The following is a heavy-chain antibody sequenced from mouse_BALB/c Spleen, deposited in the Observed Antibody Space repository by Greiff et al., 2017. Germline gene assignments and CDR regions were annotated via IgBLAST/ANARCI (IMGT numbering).Heavy chain of an antibody. V-gene: IGHV1-80*01. CDR1: GYAFSSYW. CDR3: AKRQGYDPYYYAMDY. Sequence: VKLMESGAELVRPGSSVKISCKASGYAFSSYWMNWVKQRPGQGLEWIGQIYPGDGDTNYNGKFKGKATLTADKSSSTAYMQLSSLTSADSAVYFCAKRQGYDPYYYAMDYWGQGTSVTVSS. J-gene: IGHJ4*01. D-gene: IGHD2-2*01. CDR2: IYPGDGDT.